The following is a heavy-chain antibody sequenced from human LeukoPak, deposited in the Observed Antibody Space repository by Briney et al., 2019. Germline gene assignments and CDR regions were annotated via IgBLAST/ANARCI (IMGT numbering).Heavy chain of an antibody. CDR1: GFTFSLYG. V-gene: IGHV3-30*02. CDR3: AKDRIVLVTATFDY. D-gene: IGHD2-21*02. J-gene: IGHJ4*02. Sequence: GGSLRLSCAASGFTFSLYGIHWVRQAPGKGLEWVAFIQNDGSNKYYADSVKGRFTISRDNSKNTLYLQMNSRRPDDTAMYYCAKDRIVLVTATFDYWGQGTLVTVSS. CDR2: IQNDGSNK.